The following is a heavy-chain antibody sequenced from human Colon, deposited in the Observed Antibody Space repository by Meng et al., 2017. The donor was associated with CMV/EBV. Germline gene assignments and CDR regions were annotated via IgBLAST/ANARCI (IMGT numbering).Heavy chain of an antibody. CDR2: VNPSAGGT. V-gene: IGHV1-46*01. Sequence: GFDVRWVRRAPGRGLEWVGMVNPSAGGTTYEQHFQDRVTMTRDTTTSTVYMDLRGLTSDDTALYFCAREYCTTPRCSYNPHWYDPWGQGTLVTVSS. J-gene: IGHJ5*02. CDR3: AREYCTTPRCSYNPHWYDP. CDR1: GFD. D-gene: IGHD2-2*01.